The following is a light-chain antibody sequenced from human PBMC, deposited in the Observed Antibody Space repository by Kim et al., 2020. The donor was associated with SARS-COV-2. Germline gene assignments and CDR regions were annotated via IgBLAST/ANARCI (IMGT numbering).Light chain of an antibody. CDR1: SSNIGAGYD. CDR3: QSYDNSLSYYV. Sequence: RVTISCTGISSNIGAGYDVHWYQQLPGTAPKLLIYGNTNRPSGVPDRFSGSKSGTSATLAITGLQAEDEADYYCQSYDNSLSYYVFGTRTKVTVL. V-gene: IGLV1-40*01. J-gene: IGLJ1*01. CDR2: GNT.